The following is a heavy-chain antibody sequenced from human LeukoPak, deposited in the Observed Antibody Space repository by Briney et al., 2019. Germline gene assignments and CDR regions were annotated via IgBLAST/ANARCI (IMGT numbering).Heavy chain of an antibody. CDR3: ARDSSSWPNWFDP. J-gene: IGHJ5*02. D-gene: IGHD6-13*01. CDR2: ISWNSGSI. Sequence: GRSLRLSCAASGFTFDDYAMHWVRQAPGKGLEWVSGISWNSGSIGYTDSVKGRFTISRDNAKNSLYLQMNSLRAEDTAVYYCARDSSSWPNWFDPWGQGTLVTVSS. V-gene: IGHV3-9*01. CDR1: GFTFDDYA.